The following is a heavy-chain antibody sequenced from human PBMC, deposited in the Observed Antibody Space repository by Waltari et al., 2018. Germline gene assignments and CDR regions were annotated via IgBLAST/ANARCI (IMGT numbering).Heavy chain of an antibody. CDR2: ISGSGGTT. CDR3: AKDRTGPYSITALDS. V-gene: IGHV3-23*01. CDR1: GFTFSSYV. J-gene: IGHJ4*02. D-gene: IGHD4-4*01. Sequence: EVQLLESGGGLIQPGGSLRPSCAASGFTFSSYVMSWVRQAPGKGLEWVSAISGSGGTTYYADSVKGRFTISRDNSKNTVYLQMNSLRAEDTAVYYCAKDRTGPYSITALDSWGQGTLVTVSS.